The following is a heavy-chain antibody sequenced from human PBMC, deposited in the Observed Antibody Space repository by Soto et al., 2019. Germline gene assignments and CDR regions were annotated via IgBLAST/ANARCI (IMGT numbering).Heavy chain of an antibody. D-gene: IGHD2-15*01. J-gene: IGHJ3*02. CDR2: INHSGST. V-gene: IGHV4-34*01. CDR3: ARGLRNCSGGSCYSQGAYAFDI. Sequence: SETLSLTCAVYGGSFSGYYWSWIRQPPGKGLEWIGEINHSGSTNYNPSLKSRVTISVDTSKNQFSLKLSSVTAADTAVYYCARGLRNCSGGSCYSQGAYAFDIWGQGTMVTVSS. CDR1: GGSFSGYY.